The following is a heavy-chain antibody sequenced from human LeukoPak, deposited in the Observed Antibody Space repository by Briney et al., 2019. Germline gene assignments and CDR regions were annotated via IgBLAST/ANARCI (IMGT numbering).Heavy chain of an antibody. Sequence: PGASVKVSCKASGYTFTSYGISWVRQAPGQGLERMGWISAYNGNTNYAQKLQGRVTMTTDTSTSTAYMELRSLRSDDTAVYYCARNEGYYDSSGYRYYFDYWGQGTLVTVSS. CDR2: ISAYNGNT. D-gene: IGHD3-22*01. CDR3: ARNEGYYDSSGYRYYFDY. V-gene: IGHV1-18*01. CDR1: GYTFTSYG. J-gene: IGHJ4*02.